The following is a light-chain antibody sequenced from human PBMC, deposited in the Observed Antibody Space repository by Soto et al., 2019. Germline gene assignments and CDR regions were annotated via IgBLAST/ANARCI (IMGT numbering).Light chain of an antibody. Sequence: EIVLTQSPGTLSLSPGERATLSCRASQSVSSSYLAWYQQKPGQAPRLLIYGASSRATGIPARFSGSGSGTEFTLTISSLQSEDFAVYFCQQYGNSPLTFGGGTKVDIK. CDR2: GAS. CDR3: QQYGNSPLT. CDR1: QSVSSSY. V-gene: IGKV3-20*01. J-gene: IGKJ4*01.